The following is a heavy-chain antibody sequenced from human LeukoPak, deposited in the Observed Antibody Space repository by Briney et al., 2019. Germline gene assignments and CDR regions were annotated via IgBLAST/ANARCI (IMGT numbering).Heavy chain of an antibody. Sequence: VASVKVSCKASGYTFTGYYMHWVRQAPGQGLEWMGWINPNSGGINYAQKFQGRVTMTRDTSISTAYMELSRLRSDDTAVYYCARGETYCSGGSCYPGWFDPWGQGTLVTVSS. D-gene: IGHD2-15*01. CDR3: ARGETYCSGGSCYPGWFDP. J-gene: IGHJ5*02. CDR2: INPNSGGI. V-gene: IGHV1-2*02. CDR1: GYTFTGYY.